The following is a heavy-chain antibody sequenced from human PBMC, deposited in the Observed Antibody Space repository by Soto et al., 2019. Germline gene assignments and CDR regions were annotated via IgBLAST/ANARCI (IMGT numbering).Heavy chain of an antibody. CDR1: GFTFSSYA. D-gene: IGHD1-26*01. J-gene: IGHJ5*02. V-gene: IGHV3-23*01. Sequence: EVQLLESGGGLEQPGGSLRLSCAASGFTFSSYAMNWVRKAPGKGLEWVSGITGSGERTFYADSVKGRFTISRDNSKFTLYLQGDTLRADDRAVGSWAKEFSPVSKGSFKSWGQGNVVTVSS. CDR3: AKEFSPVSKGSFKS. CDR2: ITGSGERT.